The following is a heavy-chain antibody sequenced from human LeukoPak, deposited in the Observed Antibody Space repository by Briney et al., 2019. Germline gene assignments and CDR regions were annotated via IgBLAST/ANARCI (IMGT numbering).Heavy chain of an antibody. J-gene: IGHJ3*02. CDR1: GFTFSSYD. D-gene: IGHD2-2*01. V-gene: IGHV3-13*05. CDR2: ISVAGDP. Sequence: GGSLRLSCTASGFTFSSYDMHWVRQDQVKGLEWVSAISVAGDPYYLGSVKGRFTISRENAKNSFYLQMNSLRAEDTAVYYCAGQARPGAAEGAFDIWGQGTLVTVSS. CDR3: AGQARPGAAEGAFDI.